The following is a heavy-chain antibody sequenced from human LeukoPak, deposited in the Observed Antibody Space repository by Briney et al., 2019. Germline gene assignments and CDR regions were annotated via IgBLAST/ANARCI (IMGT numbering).Heavy chain of an antibody. CDR1: GGSISSGGYS. CDR2: IYYSGST. Sequence: SSETLSLTCAVSGGSISSGGYSWSWIRQPPGKGLEWIGYIYYSGSTNYNPSPKSRVTMSVDTSKNQFSLKLSSVTAADTAVYYCARVYPAGIAVATGWFDPWGQGTLVTVSS. D-gene: IGHD6-19*01. CDR3: ARVYPAGIAVATGWFDP. J-gene: IGHJ5*02. V-gene: IGHV4-61*08.